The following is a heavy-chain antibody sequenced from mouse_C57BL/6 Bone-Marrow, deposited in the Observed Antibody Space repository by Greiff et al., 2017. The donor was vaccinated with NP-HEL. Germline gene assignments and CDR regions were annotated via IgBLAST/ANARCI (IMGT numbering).Heavy chain of an antibody. J-gene: IGHJ2*01. V-gene: IGHV14-2*01. CDR1: GFNIKDYY. D-gene: IGHD4-1*01. CDR3: AYWVYYFDY. Sequence: VQLQQSGAELVKPGASVKLSCTASGFNIKDYYMHWVKQRTEQGLEWIGRIYPEDGATKYAPKFQGKATIPANTSSHTAYLQLSSMASEDTAVYYCAYWVYYFDYWGQGTTLTVSS. CDR2: IYPEDGAT.